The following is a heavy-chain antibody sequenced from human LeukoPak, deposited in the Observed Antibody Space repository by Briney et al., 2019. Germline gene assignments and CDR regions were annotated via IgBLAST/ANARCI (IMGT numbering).Heavy chain of an antibody. CDR2: INPNSGGT. D-gene: IGHD3-3*01. Sequence: ASVKVSCKASGYTFTGYYMHWVRQAPGQGLEWMGWINPNSGGTNYAQEFQGRVTMTRDTSISTAYMELSRLRSDDTAVYYCARVLRDDFWSGYEAIFDYWGQGTLVTVSS. CDR1: GYTFTGYY. J-gene: IGHJ4*02. V-gene: IGHV1-2*02. CDR3: ARVLRDDFWSGYEAIFDY.